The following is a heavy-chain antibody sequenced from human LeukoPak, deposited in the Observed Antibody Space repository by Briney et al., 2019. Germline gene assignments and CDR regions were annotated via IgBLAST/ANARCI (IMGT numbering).Heavy chain of an antibody. CDR2: IYYSGST. V-gene: IGHV4-59*01. D-gene: IGHD3-22*01. J-gene: IGHJ3*02. CDR1: GGSISSYF. Sequence: SETLSLTCTVSGGSISSYFWSWIRQPPGKGLEWMGYIYYSGSTNYSPSLKSRVTISVDTYKNQLSLKLSSVTAADTAVYFCARHLYIAYYERTGYDAFDIWGQGTMVTVSS. CDR3: ARHLYIAYYERTGYDAFDI.